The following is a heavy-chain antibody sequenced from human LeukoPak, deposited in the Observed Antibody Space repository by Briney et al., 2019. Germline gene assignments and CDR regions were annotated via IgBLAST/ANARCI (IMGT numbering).Heavy chain of an antibody. D-gene: IGHD6-6*01. CDR2: INYSGST. Sequence: SETLSLTCTVSGGSVSSSSHYWAWIRQPPGKGLEWIGSINYSGSTYYNPSLKSRITISVDTSKNQFSLKLSSVTAADTAVYYCVREHSSSAVYWGQGTLVTVSS. V-gene: IGHV4-39*07. J-gene: IGHJ4*02. CDR1: GGSVSSSSHY. CDR3: VREHSSSAVY.